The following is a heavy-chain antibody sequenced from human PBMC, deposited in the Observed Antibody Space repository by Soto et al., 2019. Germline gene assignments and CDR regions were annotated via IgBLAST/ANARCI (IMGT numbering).Heavy chain of an antibody. CDR2: MTSDTKTI. V-gene: IGHV3-48*02. CDR3: ARSVEGHFDY. Sequence: EVQLVESGGGLVQPGGSLRLSCAASGFRFNIYSMNWVRQAPGKGLEWAAYMTSDTKTIKYAESVKGRFTISRDNDNYLVYLQMNSLRDEDTAVYYWARSVEGHFDYWGQGTVVTVSA. J-gene: IGHJ4*02. D-gene: IGHD6-19*01. CDR1: GFRFNIYS.